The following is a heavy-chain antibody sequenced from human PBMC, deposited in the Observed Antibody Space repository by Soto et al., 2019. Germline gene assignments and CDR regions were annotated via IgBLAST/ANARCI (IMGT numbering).Heavy chain of an antibody. V-gene: IGHV4-30-2*01. CDR3: ARGPRFDY. CDR2: IYHSGST. J-gene: IGHJ4*02. Sequence: PSETLSLTCAVSGGSIRSGGYSWSWIRQPPGKGLEWIGYIYHSGSTYYNPSLKSRVTISVDRSKNQFSLKLSSVTAADTAVYYCARGPRFDYWGQGTLVTVSS. CDR1: GGSIRSGGYS.